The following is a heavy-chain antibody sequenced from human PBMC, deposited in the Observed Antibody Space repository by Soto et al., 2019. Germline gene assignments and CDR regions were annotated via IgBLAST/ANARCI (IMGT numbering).Heavy chain of an antibody. D-gene: IGHD5-12*01. CDR1: GFTFSYYS. Sequence: EVQLLESGGGLVQPGGSLRLSCAASGFTFSYYSMSWVRQTPEKGLESVSGMSIGDAKTFYIDSVRGRFTVSTDSAKKTVDLPMNSLRGGDTALYYCARWDGYADLWGQGAVVTVPS. J-gene: IGHJ4*02. CDR3: ARWDGYADL. CDR2: MSIGDAKT. V-gene: IGHV3-23*01.